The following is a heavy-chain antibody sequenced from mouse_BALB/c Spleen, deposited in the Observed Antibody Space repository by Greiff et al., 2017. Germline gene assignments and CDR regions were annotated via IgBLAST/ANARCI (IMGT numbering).Heavy chain of an antibody. J-gene: IGHJ2*01. CDR1: GYSITSGYS. CDR3: ARGGSFITTVVAPFDY. Sequence: VKLVESGPDLVKPSQSLSLTCTVTGYSITSGYSWHWIRQFPGNKLEWMGYIHYSGSTNYNPSLKSRISITRDTSKNQFFLQLNSVTTEDTATYYCARGGSFITTVVAPFDYWGQGTTLTVSS. D-gene: IGHD1-1*01. CDR2: IHYSGST. V-gene: IGHV3-1*02.